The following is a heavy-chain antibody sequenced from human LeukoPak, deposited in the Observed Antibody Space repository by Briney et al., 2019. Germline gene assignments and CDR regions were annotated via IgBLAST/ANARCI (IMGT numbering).Heavy chain of an antibody. V-gene: IGHV5-51*01. J-gene: IGHJ4*02. CDR2: IYPGDSDT. CDR3: ATQGYCSGGSCYGFRGRYFDY. D-gene: IGHD2-15*01. CDR1: GYSFTSYW. Sequence: GESLKISCKGSGYSFTSYWIGWVRQMPGKGLEWMGIIYPGDSDTRYSPSFQGQVTISADKSISTAYLQWSSLKASDTAMYYCATQGYCSGGSCYGFRGRYFDYWGQGTLVTVSS.